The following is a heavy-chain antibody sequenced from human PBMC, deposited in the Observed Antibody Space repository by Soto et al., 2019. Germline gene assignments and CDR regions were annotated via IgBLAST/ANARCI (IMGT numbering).Heavy chain of an antibody. V-gene: IGHV4-39*01. CDR2: IYYSGST. CDR3: ARPSGTGPRQLRYFDSEVEY. D-gene: IGHD3-9*01. Sequence: PSETLSLTCTVSGGSISSSSYYWGWIRQPPGKGLEWIGSIYYSGSTYYNPSLKRRVTISVDTSKNQFSLKLSSVTAADTAVYYCARPSGTGPRQLRYFDSEVEYWGQGTLVTVSS. J-gene: IGHJ4*02. CDR1: GGSISSSSYY.